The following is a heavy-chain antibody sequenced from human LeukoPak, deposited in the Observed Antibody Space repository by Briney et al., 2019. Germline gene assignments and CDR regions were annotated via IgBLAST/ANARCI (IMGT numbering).Heavy chain of an antibody. V-gene: IGHV4-59*02. J-gene: IGHJ4*02. CDR1: GDSVRSTY. CDR2: IAYTGDI. Sequence: ASETLSLTCTVSGDSVRSTYWTWIRQPPGKGLECIGYIAYTGDINYNPSLKSRVTISLDMSKNQFSLKLSSVTAADTAVYYCAKHTRIPDYWGPGTLVTVSS. D-gene: IGHD1-26*01. CDR3: AKHTRIPDY.